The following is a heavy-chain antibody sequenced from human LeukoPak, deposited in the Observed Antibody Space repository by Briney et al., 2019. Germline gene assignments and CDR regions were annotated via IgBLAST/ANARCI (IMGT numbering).Heavy chain of an antibody. D-gene: IGHD3-22*01. CDR3: AKARNYYDSSGYYPNNWFDP. CDR1: GFTFSSYA. Sequence: GGSLRLSCAASGFTFSSYAMSWVRQAPGEGLEWVSAISGSGGSTYYADSVKGRFTISRDNSKNTLYLQMNSLRAEDTAVYYCAKARNYYDSSGYYPNNWFDPWGQGTLVTVSS. J-gene: IGHJ5*02. CDR2: ISGSGGST. V-gene: IGHV3-23*01.